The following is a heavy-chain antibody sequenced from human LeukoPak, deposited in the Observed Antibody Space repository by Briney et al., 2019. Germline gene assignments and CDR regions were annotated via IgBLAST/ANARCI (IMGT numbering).Heavy chain of an antibody. Sequence: SETLSLTCTVSGVSITSDYWSWIRQHPGKGLEWIGYIYYSGSTYYDPSLKSRVTISVDTSKNQFSLKLSSVTAADTAVYYCAREYSYGRIDYWGQGTLVTVSS. V-gene: IGHV4-31*03. CDR2: IYYSGST. CDR3: AREYSYGRIDY. D-gene: IGHD5-18*01. CDR1: GVSITSDY. J-gene: IGHJ4*02.